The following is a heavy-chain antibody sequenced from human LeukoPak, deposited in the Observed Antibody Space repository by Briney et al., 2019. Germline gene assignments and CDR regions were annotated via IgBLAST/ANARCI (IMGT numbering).Heavy chain of an antibody. CDR3: VRASYYYDSSGYAQVDAFDI. J-gene: IGHJ3*02. V-gene: IGHV1-69*05. CDR2: IIPIFGTA. CDR1: GGTFSSYA. D-gene: IGHD3-22*01. Sequence: SVKVSCKASGGTFSSYAISWVRQAPGQGLEWMGRIIPIFGTANYAQKFQGRVTITTDESTSTAYMELSSLRSEDTAVYYCVRASYYYDSSGYAQVDAFDIWGQGTMVTVSS.